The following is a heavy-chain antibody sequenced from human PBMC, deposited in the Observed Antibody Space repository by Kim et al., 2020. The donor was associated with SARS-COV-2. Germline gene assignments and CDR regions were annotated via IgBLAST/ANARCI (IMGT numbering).Heavy chain of an antibody. Sequence: ASVKVSCKASGYTFTSYAMNWVRQAPGQGLEWMGWINTNTGNPTYAQGFTGRFVFSLDTSVSTAYLQISSLKAEDTAVYYCAREPYSIFGVVIVHFDYWGQGTLVTVSS. V-gene: IGHV7-4-1*02. D-gene: IGHD3-3*01. CDR2: INTNTGNP. CDR3: AREPYSIFGVVIVHFDY. CDR1: GYTFTSYA. J-gene: IGHJ4*02.